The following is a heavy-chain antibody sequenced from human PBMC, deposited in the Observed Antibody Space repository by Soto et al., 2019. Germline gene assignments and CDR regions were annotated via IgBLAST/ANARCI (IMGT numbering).Heavy chain of an antibody. D-gene: IGHD2-2*01. CDR1: GFTFSGSA. CDR3: ARGRFSTTLYAGFDP. CDR2: ISYHGRDE. V-gene: IGHV3-30*04. Sequence: PGGSLRLSCADSGFTFSGSAMHWVRQASWKGLEWVAAISYHGRDEYYADSVKGRFSISRDNSKNTLNLQMNSLRAEDTAVYYCARGRFSTTLYAGFDPWGQGTLVTVSS. J-gene: IGHJ5*02.